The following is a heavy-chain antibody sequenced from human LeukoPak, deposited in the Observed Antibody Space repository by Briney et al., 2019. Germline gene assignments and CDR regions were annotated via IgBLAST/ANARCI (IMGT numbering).Heavy chain of an antibody. CDR2: IYYSGGT. D-gene: IGHD3-10*01. CDR1: GGSMNSHY. Sequence: SETLSLTCTVSGGSMNSHYWSWIRQPPGMGLEWIGYIYYSGGTNYHPSLKSRVSISVDTSKNQFSLKLSSVTAADTAVYYCARAGLLGGSHDFDYWDQGTLVTVSS. CDR3: ARAGLLGGSHDFDY. J-gene: IGHJ4*02. V-gene: IGHV4-59*11.